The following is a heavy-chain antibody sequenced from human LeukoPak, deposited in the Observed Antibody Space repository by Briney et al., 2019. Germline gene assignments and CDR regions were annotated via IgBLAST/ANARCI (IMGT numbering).Heavy chain of an antibody. D-gene: IGHD6-6*01. CDR1: GYTFTSYG. CDR2: ISAYNGNT. CDR3: ARDRLSRVQLVPPFDY. Sequence: ASVKVSCKASGYTFTSYGISWVRHAPGQGLEWMGWISAYNGNTNYAQKLQGRVTMTTDTSTSTAYMELRSLRSDDTAVYYCARDRLSRVQLVPPFDYWGQGTLVTVSS. V-gene: IGHV1-18*01. J-gene: IGHJ4*02.